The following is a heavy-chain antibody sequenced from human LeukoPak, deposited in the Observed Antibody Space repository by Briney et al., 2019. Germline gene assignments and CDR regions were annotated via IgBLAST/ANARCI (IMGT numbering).Heavy chain of an antibody. Sequence: GGSLRLSCTASGFTFGDYAMSWVRQAPGKGLEWVANIKKDGSQKYYVDSVEGRFTISRDNAKNSLYLQMDSLRVDDTAVYYCTRVFGGYDVSDYWGQGTLVTVSS. D-gene: IGHD3-3*01. CDR3: TRVFGGYDVSDY. J-gene: IGHJ4*02. CDR2: IKKDGSQK. CDR1: GFTFGDYA. V-gene: IGHV3-7*03.